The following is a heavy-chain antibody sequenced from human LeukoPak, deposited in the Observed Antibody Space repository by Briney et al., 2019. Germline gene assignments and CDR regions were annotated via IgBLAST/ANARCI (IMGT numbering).Heavy chain of an antibody. J-gene: IGHJ4*02. CDR3: AKTGIGYSSGGGVY. V-gene: IGHV3-23*01. Sequence: PGGSLRLSCAASGFTFSSYAMSWVRQAPGKGLEWVSAISGSGGSTYYADSVKGRFTISRDNSKNTLYLQMNCLRAEDTAVYYCAKTGIGYSSGGGVYWGQGTLVTVSS. CDR2: ISGSGGST. D-gene: IGHD6-19*01. CDR1: GFTFSSYA.